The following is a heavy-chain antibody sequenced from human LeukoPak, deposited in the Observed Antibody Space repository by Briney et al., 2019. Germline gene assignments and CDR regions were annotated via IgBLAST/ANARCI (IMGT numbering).Heavy chain of an antibody. CDR3: ARVSKVVTAIAFDY. J-gene: IGHJ4*02. V-gene: IGHV1-2*02. D-gene: IGHD2-21*02. CDR2: INPNSGGT. CDR1: GYTFTGYY. Sequence: GASVKVSCKASGYTFTGYYMHWVRQAPGQGLEWMGWINPNSGGTNYAQKFQGRVTMTRDTSISTAYVELSRLRSDDTAVYYCARVSKVVTAIAFDYWGQGTLVTVSS.